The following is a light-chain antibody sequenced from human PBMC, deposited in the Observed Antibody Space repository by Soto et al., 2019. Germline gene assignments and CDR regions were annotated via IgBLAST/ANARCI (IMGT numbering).Light chain of an antibody. J-gene: IGLJ2*01. V-gene: IGLV2-8*01. CDR1: STDVGAYNY. Sequence: QSALTQPPSASGSPGQSVTISCTGTSTDVGAYNYVSWYQQHPGKAPKLVIYEVTKRPSGVPDRFSGSKSGTSASLAISGLRSEDEADYYCATWDDSLRGVLFGGGTKLTVL. CDR2: EVT. CDR3: ATWDDSLRGVL.